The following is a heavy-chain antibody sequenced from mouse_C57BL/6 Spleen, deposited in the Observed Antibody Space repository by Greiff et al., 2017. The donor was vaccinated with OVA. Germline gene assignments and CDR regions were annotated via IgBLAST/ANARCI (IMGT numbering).Heavy chain of an antibody. J-gene: IGHJ4*01. Sequence: QVQLQQSGAELARPGASVKLSCKASGYTFTSYGISWVKQRTGQGLEWIGEIYPRSGNTYYNEKFKGKATLTADKSSSTAYMELRSLTSEDSAVYVCARRDYDGRGYAMDYWGQGTSVTVSS. CDR3: ARRDYDGRGYAMDY. CDR2: IYPRSGNT. V-gene: IGHV1-81*01. D-gene: IGHD1-1*01. CDR1: GYTFTSYG.